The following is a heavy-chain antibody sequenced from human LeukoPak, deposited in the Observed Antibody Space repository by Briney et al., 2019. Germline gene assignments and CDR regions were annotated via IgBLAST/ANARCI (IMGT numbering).Heavy chain of an antibody. J-gene: IGHJ4*02. Sequence: PGGSLRLSCAASGFTFSTSIMNWVRQAPGKGLEWVAVISYDGNNKYYADSVKGRFTISRDNSKSTLYVQMNSLRAEDTAVYYCAKEVIAAGGNFEYWGQGTLVTVSS. CDR1: GFTFSTSI. CDR2: ISYDGNNK. D-gene: IGHD6-13*01. CDR3: AKEVIAAGGNFEY. V-gene: IGHV3-30*18.